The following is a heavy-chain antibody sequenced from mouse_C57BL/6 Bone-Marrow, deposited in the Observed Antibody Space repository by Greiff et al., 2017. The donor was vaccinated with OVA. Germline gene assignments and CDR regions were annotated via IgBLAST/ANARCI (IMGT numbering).Heavy chain of an antibody. CDR2: IYPGSGNT. J-gene: IGHJ4*01. D-gene: IGHD1-1*01. V-gene: IGHV1-76*01. CDR1: GYTFTDYY. CDR3: AREGGSSSRGMDY. Sequence: QVQLQQSGAELVRPGASVKLSCKASGYTFTDYYINWVKQRPGQGLEWIARIYPGSGNTYYNEKFKGKATLTAEKSSSTAYMQLSSLTSEDSAVYFCAREGGSSSRGMDYWGQGTSVTVSS.